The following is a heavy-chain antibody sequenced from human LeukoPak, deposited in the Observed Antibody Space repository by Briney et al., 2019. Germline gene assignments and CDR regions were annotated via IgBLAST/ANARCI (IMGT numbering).Heavy chain of an antibody. D-gene: IGHD3-10*01. J-gene: IGHJ6*03. Sequence: GGSLRLSCAASGFTFSSYWMSWVRQAPGKGLEWVANIKQDGSEKYYVDSVKGRFTISRDNAKNSLYLQMNSLRAEDTAVYYCAREAKGTLWFGELGYYYMDVWGKGTTVTVSS. CDR2: IKQDGSEK. CDR1: GFTFSSYW. V-gene: IGHV3-7*01. CDR3: AREAKGTLWFGELGYYYMDV.